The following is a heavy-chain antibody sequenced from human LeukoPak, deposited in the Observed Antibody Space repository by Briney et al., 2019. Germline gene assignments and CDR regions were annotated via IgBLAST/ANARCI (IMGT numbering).Heavy chain of an antibody. CDR3: ARSSRFYYYDHTTGGNYFDY. Sequence: ASVKVSCKASGYTFTSYGISWVRQAPGQGLEWMGWISAYNGNTNYAQKLQGRVTMTTDTSTSTAYMELRSLRSDDTAVYYCARSSRFYYYDHTTGGNYFDYWGQGTLVTVSS. V-gene: IGHV1-18*01. CDR1: GYTFTSYG. D-gene: IGHD3-22*01. J-gene: IGHJ4*02. CDR2: ISAYNGNT.